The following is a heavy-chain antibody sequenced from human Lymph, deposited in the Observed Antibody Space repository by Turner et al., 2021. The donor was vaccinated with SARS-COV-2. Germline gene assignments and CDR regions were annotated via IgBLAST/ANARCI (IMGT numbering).Heavy chain of an antibody. CDR3: ARETVNNWVDP. J-gene: IGHJ5*02. Sequence: QVQLPESGPSLVQPFETLSLTCTVSGGSMIINYWRWIRQPPGKVLEWFGYIYSRGSTNYNPSLESRVTISVDTSRNQFTLNLTSVTAADTAIYCSARETVNNWVDPWGQGTLVTVSS. V-gene: IGHV4-59*01. CDR1: GGSMIINY. CDR2: IYSRGST. D-gene: IGHD2-21*02.